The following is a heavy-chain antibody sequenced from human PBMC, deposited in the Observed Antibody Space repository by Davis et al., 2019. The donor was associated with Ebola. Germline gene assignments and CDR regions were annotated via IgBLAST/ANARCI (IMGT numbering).Heavy chain of an antibody. CDR2: IYYSGIT. J-gene: IGHJ4*02. D-gene: IGHD4-11*01. CDR3: ARVSATVTSRFVDY. CDR1: GGSIISSSSY. V-gene: IGHV4-39*07. Sequence: GSLRLSCTVSGGSIISSSSYWGWIRQPPRKGLEWIGSIYYSGITYYNPSLKSRVTISVDTSKNQFSLKLSSVTAADTAVYYCARVSATVTSRFVDYWGQGTLVTVSS.